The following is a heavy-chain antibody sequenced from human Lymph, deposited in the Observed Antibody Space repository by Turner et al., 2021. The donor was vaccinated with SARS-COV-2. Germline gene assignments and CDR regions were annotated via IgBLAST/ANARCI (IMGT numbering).Heavy chain of an antibody. CDR3: ARVVIAVAGTYPIQVYYYYGMDV. V-gene: IGHV4-34*01. CDR1: GGSFSDYY. CDR2: INHSGST. Sequence: QVQLQQWGAGLLKPSETLSPTCAVDGGSFSDYYWSWSRQPPGRGLGWMGEINHSGSTNYNPSRKSRVTIPVDTSKNQFSLKLNSVTAADTAVYYCARVVIAVAGTYPIQVYYYYGMDVWGQGTTVTVSS. D-gene: IGHD6-19*01. J-gene: IGHJ6*02.